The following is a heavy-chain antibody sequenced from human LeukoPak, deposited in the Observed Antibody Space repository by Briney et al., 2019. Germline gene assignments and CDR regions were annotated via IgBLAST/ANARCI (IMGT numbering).Heavy chain of an antibody. V-gene: IGHV3-23*01. D-gene: IGHD3-22*01. J-gene: IGHJ4*02. CDR1: GFTFNSYA. Sequence: GGSLRLSCVASGFTFNSYAMAWVRQAPGKGLEWVSAISGSGGSTYYADSVKGRFTISRDKSKNTLYLQMNSLRAEDTAVYYCAKDTYYDSSGYFVYWGQGALVTVSS. CDR2: ISGSGGST. CDR3: AKDTYYDSSGYFVY.